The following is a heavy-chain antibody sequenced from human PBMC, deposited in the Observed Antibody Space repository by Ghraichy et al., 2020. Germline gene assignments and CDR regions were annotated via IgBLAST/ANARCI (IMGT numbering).Heavy chain of an antibody. D-gene: IGHD4-17*01. J-gene: IGHJ6*03. CDR2: ISSSSSYI. V-gene: IGHV3-21*01. CDR3: ARAPARTVTTPEDYYYYMDV. Sequence: GGSLRLSCAASGFTFSSYSMNWVRQAPGKGLEWVSSISSSSSYIYYADSVKGRFTISRDNAKNSLYLQMNSLRAEDTAVYYCARAPARTVTTPEDYYYYMDVWGKGTTVTVSS. CDR1: GFTFSSYS.